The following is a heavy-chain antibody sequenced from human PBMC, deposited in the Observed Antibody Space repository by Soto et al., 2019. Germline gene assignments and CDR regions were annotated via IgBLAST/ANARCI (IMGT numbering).Heavy chain of an antibody. J-gene: IGHJ4*02. CDR3: ARVPGITTLADY. D-gene: IGHD3-9*01. CDR2: IWYDGSNK. CDR1: GFTFSSYG. V-gene: IGHV3-33*01. Sequence: VGSLRLSCAASGFTFSSYGMHWVRQAPGKGLEWVAVIWYDGSNKYYADSVKGRFTISRDNSKNTLYLQMNSLRAEDTAVYYCARVPGITTLADYWGQGTLVTVSS.